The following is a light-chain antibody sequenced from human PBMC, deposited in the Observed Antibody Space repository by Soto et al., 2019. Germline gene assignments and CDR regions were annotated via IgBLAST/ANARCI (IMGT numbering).Light chain of an antibody. CDR1: QGINSA. Sequence: AIQLTQSPSSLSASVGDRVTITCRASQGINSALAWYQQKSGKAPKLLIYDASSLESGVPSRFSGSGSGTNFTLTISSLQPEDFATYYCQQFNSYPLTFGGGTKVEIK. V-gene: IGKV1-13*02. CDR2: DAS. CDR3: QQFNSYPLT. J-gene: IGKJ4*01.